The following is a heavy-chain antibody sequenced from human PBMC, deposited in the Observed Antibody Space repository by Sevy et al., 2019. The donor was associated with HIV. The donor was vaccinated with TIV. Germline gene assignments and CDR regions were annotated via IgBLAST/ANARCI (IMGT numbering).Heavy chain of an antibody. J-gene: IGHJ6*02. CDR3: VRDGAFTGYYDILTGDPGAYYYGMDV. Sequence: GGSLRLSCAASGFTFSSYSMNWVRQAPGKGLEWVSSISSSSSYIYYADSVKGRFTISRDNAKNSLYLQMNSLRAEDTAVYYCVRDGAFTGYYDILTGDPGAYYYGMDVWGQGTTVTVSS. V-gene: IGHV3-21*01. CDR2: ISSSSSYI. CDR1: GFTFSSYS. D-gene: IGHD3-9*01.